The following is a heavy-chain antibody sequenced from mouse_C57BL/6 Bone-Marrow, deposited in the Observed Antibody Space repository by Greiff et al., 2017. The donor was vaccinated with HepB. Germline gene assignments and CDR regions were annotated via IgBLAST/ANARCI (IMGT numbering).Heavy chain of an antibody. J-gene: IGHJ3*01. D-gene: IGHD1-1*01. CDR3: TTLYCYGSSYWFAY. V-gene: IGHV1-5*01. CDR2: IYPGNSDT. Sequence: VQLQQSGTVLARPGASVKMSCKTSGYTFTSYWMHWVKQRPGQGLEWIGAIYPGNSDTSYNQKFKGKAKLTAVTSASTAYMELSSLTNEDSAVYYCTTLYCYGSSYWFAYWGQGTLVTVSA. CDR1: GYTFTSYW.